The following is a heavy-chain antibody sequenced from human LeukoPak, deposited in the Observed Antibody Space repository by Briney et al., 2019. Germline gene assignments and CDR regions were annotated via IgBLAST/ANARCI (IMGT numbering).Heavy chain of an antibody. V-gene: IGHV3-21*01. D-gene: IGHD1-7*01. CDR2: ISSSSSYI. J-gene: IGHJ3*02. Sequence: PGGSLRLSCAASGFTFSSYSMNWARQAPGKGLEWVSSISSSSSYIYYADSVKGRFTISRDNAKNSLYLQMNSLRAEDTAVYYCARADERTRGAFDIWGQGTMVTVSS. CDR1: GFTFSSYS. CDR3: ARADERTRGAFDI.